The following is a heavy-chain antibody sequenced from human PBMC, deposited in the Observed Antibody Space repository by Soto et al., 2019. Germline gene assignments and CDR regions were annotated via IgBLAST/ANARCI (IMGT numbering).Heavy chain of an antibody. CDR2: VWFDGSHG. CDR3: AREAVVAPHWGAFDI. Sequence: QVQLVESGGGVVQPGRSLRLSCAASGFTFSNHVMHWVRQAPGKGLEWVAAVWFDGSHGYYADSAKGRFTISRDNSKNTLYLQMNSLIAEDTAVYYCAREAVVAPHWGAFDIWGQGTMLTVSS. CDR1: GFTFSNHV. D-gene: IGHD2-15*01. V-gene: IGHV3-33*01. J-gene: IGHJ3*02.